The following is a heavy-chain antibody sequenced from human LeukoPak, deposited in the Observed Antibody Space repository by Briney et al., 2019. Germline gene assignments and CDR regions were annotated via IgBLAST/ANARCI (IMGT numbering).Heavy chain of an antibody. Sequence: ASVKVSCKASGYTFASYGISWVRQAPGQGLEWMGWISAYNGNTNYARKLQGRVTMTTDTSTSTAYMELRSLRSDDTAVYYCARDLMVVAHTSKEVAAQDAFDIWGQGTMVTVSS. CDR2: ISAYNGNT. D-gene: IGHD6-6*01. J-gene: IGHJ3*02. CDR1: GYTFASYG. V-gene: IGHV1-18*01. CDR3: ARDLMVVAHTSKEVAAQDAFDI.